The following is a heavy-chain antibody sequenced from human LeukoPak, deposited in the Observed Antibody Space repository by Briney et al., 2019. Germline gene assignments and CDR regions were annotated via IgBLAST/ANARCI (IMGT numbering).Heavy chain of an antibody. D-gene: IGHD3-3*01. J-gene: IGHJ4*02. CDR3: AKDSITIFGVVIIREGYFDY. CDR1: GFIFSNYD. CDR2: IRGAGGTA. V-gene: IGHV3-23*01. Sequence: GGSLRLSCAASGFIFSNYDMNWVRQAPGMGLEWVSRIRGAGGTAYYADSVKGRFTISRDNSKNTLYLQMNSLRAEDTAVYYCAKDSITIFGVVIIREGYFDYWGQGTLVTVSS.